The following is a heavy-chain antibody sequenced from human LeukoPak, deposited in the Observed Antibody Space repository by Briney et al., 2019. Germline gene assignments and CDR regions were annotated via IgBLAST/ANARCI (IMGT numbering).Heavy chain of an antibody. CDR2: IKSKTDGGAT. J-gene: IGHJ3*01. V-gene: IGHV3-15*01. CDR3: TTVPRAAITPRGLYYT. CDR1: GFTFSNAW. D-gene: IGHD3-22*01. Sequence: GGSLRLSCAASGFTFSNAWMSWVRQAPGKGLEWVGRIKSKTDGGATDYAAPVKGRFTILRDDSKNTLYLQMNSLKTEDTAVYYCTTVPRAAITPRGLYYTWGQGTMVTVPS.